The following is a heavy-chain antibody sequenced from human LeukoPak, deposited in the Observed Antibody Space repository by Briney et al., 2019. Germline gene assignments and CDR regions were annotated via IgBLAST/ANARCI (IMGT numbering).Heavy chain of an antibody. CDR2: IYYSGST. J-gene: IGHJ6*02. D-gene: IGHD4-11*01. CDR1: GGSMSSYF. Sequence: SETLSLTCTVSGGSMSSYFWSWIRQPPGKGLEWIGYIYYSGSTNYNPSLESRVTISVDTSKNQFSLKLSSVTAADTAVYYCARLWAVTTFYRGYYYYGMDVWGQGTTVTVSS. V-gene: IGHV4-59*08. CDR3: ARLWAVTTFYRGYYYYGMDV.